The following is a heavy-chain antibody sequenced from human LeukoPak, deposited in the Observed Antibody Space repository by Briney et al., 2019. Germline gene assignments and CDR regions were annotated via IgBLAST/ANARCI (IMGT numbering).Heavy chain of an antibody. CDR3: ARDWVTIFGVVIKSDY. J-gene: IGHJ4*02. CDR1: GYTFTSYY. D-gene: IGHD3-3*01. CDR2: ISAFNGHT. V-gene: IGHV1-18*04. Sequence: ASVTVSCTASGYTFTSYYMHWVRQAPGQGLEWMGWISAFNGHTNYAHNLQGRVTMTTDTSTSTAYMELRSLRSDDTAVYYCARDWVTIFGVVIKSDYWGQGTLVTVSS.